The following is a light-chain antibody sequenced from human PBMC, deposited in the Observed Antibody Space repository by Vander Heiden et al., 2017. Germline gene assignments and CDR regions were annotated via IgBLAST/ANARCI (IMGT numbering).Light chain of an antibody. CDR2: LGS. Sequence: DIVMTQSQLSLPVTPGEPASISCRSSQSLLHINGYNYLDWYLQKPEQSPQLLIYLGSNRASGVPDRFSGSGSGTDFTLKISRVEAEDVGFYYCMQALQTPTFGQGTKVEIK. CDR3: MQALQTPT. CDR1: QSLLHINGYNY. V-gene: IGKV2-28*01. J-gene: IGKJ1*01.